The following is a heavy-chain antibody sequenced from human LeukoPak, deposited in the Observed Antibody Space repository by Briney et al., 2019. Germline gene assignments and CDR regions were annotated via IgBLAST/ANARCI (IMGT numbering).Heavy chain of an antibody. V-gene: IGHV4-34*01. CDR2: INHSGST. CDR3: ARGGITIFGVVIIRRNYGWFDP. D-gene: IGHD3-3*01. J-gene: IGHJ5*02. Sequence: SETFSLPGAVYGASFRGHYWIWLAQPPGKGLEGFGEINHSGSTHYNPSLRSRVTISVDTSKNQFSLKLSSVTAADTAVYYCARGGITIFGVVIIRRNYGWFDPWGQGTLVTVSP. CDR1: GASFRGHY.